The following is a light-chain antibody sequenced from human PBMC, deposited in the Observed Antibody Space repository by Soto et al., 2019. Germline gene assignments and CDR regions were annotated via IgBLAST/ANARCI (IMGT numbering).Light chain of an antibody. CDR1: QSVSSY. CDR2: DAS. J-gene: IGKJ3*01. CDR3: QQRSNWRGT. Sequence: EIVMTQSPATLSVSPGERATLSCRASQSVSSYLAWYQQKPGQAPRLLIYDASNRATGIPARFSGSGSGTDFTLTISSLEPEDFAVYYCQQRSNWRGTFGPGTKVDIK. V-gene: IGKV3-11*01.